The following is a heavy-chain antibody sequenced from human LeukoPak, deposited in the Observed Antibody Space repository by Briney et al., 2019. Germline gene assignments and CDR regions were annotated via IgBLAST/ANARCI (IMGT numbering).Heavy chain of an antibody. J-gene: IGHJ4*02. CDR2: INPNSGAT. CDR1: GYIFTAYY. D-gene: IGHD6-13*01. CDR3: ATAGDRTIAAVGTFDK. Sequence: GASVKVSCKTSGYIFTAYYMHWVRQAPGQGLKWMGWINPNSGATNYAQSFQGRVTMTRDTSMNTAYMQLINLRSDDTAVYYCATAGDRTIAAVGTFDKWGQGTLVTVSS. V-gene: IGHV1-2*02.